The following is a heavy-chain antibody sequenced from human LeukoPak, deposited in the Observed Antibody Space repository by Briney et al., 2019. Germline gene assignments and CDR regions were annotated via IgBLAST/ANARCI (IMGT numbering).Heavy chain of an antibody. Sequence: PGGSLRLSCAASGFAFSSYAMSWVRQAPGKGLEWVSAISGSGGSTYYADSVKGRFTISRDNSKNTLYLQMNSLRAEDTAVYYCAKDPYDSSGYYYYWGQGTLVTVSS. CDR2: ISGSGGST. J-gene: IGHJ4*02. V-gene: IGHV3-23*01. D-gene: IGHD3-22*01. CDR1: GFAFSSYA. CDR3: AKDPYDSSGYYYY.